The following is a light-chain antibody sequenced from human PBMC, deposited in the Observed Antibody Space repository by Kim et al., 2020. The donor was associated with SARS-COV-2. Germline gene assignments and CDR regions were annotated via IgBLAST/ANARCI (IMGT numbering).Light chain of an antibody. V-gene: IGLV4-69*01. CDR2: VNSDGSH. CDR1: RDHTNDA. CDR3: QTWGPGIRV. Sequence: ASVKLTCILSRDHTNDAIAWHQQQPEKGPRFLMKVNSDGSHIRGAGIPGRFSGSSSGAERYLTISSLQSEDEADYYCQTWGPGIRVFGGGTQLTVL. J-gene: IGLJ3*02.